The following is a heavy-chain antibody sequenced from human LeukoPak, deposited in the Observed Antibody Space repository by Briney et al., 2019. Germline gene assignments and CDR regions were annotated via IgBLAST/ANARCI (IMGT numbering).Heavy chain of an antibody. D-gene: IGHD6-13*01. Sequence: GASVKVPCKASGYTFTSYGISWVRQAPGQGLEWMGWISAYNGNTNYAQKLQGRVAMTTDTSTSTAYMELRSLRSDDTAVFYCARDRAAATQNYFDYWGQETLVTVSS. CDR1: GYTFTSYG. V-gene: IGHV1-18*01. J-gene: IGHJ4*02. CDR2: ISAYNGNT. CDR3: ARDRAAATQNYFDY.